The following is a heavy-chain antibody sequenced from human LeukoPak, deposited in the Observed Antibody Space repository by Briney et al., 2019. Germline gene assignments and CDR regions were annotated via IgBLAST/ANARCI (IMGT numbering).Heavy chain of an antibody. CDR2: INSDGSST. Sequence: GGSLRLSCAASGFTFSSYWMHWVRQAPGKGLVWVSRINSDGSSTSYAGSVKGRFTISRDNAKNTLYLQMNSLRAEDTAVYYCAKGGRTMVQGVHYWGQGTLVTVSS. CDR3: AKGGRTMVQGVHY. J-gene: IGHJ4*02. CDR1: GFTFSSYW. V-gene: IGHV3-74*01. D-gene: IGHD3-10*01.